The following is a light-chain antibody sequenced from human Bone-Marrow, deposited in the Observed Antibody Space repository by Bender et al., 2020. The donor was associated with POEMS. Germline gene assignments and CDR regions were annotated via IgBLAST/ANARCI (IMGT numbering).Light chain of an antibody. Sequence: QSALTQPASVSGSPGQSITISCSGGRRDVCDSEFLSWYQQHPGRAPKLIIYKVTNRPSGVSDRFSASKSDNTASLTISGLQPEDESHYYCFSYTTSGTWVFGGGTKLTVL. CDR2: KVT. J-gene: IGLJ3*02. CDR3: FSYTTSGTWV. V-gene: IGLV2-14*03. CDR1: RRDVCDSEF.